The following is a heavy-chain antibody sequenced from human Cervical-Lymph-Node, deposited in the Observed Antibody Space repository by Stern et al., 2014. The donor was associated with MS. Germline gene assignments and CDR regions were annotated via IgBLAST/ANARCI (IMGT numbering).Heavy chain of an antibody. V-gene: IGHV3-33*01. D-gene: IGHD3-3*01. J-gene: IGHJ6*02. Sequence: QVQLVQSGGGVVQPGRSLRLSCAASGFTFSSYGMHWVRQAPGKGLELVAVIWYDGSNKYYADSVKGRFTISRDNSKNTLYLQMNSLRAEDTAVYYCAASDYDFWREGYYYGMDVWGQGTTVTVSS. CDR1: GFTFSSYG. CDR3: AASDYDFWREGYYYGMDV. CDR2: IWYDGSNK.